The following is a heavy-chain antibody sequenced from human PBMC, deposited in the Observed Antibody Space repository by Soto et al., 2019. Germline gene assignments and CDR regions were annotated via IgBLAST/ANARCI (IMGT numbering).Heavy chain of an antibody. CDR3: SRAIAADHDY. D-gene: IGHD6-13*01. V-gene: IGHV1-46*01. CDR2: INPSGGRT. CDR1: GYTFTSYY. Sequence: DSVQAPCQESGYTFTSYYQHWVLQAPGQGLVWMGIINPSGGRTSYGQPFQGGVTMTRDTSTSTVYMELSSLRSEDTAVYYCSRAIAADHDYWGQGTLVTVSS. J-gene: IGHJ4*02.